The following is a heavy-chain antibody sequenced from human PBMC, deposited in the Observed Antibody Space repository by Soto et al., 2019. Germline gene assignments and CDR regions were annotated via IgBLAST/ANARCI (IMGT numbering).Heavy chain of an antibody. CDR2: IYYSGST. CDR1: GGSISSGGYY. V-gene: IGHV4-31*03. CDR3: ARGDYDFWSGPTGYFDY. Sequence: PSETLSLTSTVSGGSISSGGYYWSWIRQHPGKGLEWIGYIYYSGSTYYNPSLKSRVTISVDTSKNQFSLKLSSVTAADTAVYYCARGDYDFWSGPTGYFDYWGQGTLVTVSS. D-gene: IGHD3-3*01. J-gene: IGHJ4*02.